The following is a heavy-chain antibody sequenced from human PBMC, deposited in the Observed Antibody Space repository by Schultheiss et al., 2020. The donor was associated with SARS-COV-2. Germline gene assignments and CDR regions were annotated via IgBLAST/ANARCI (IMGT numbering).Heavy chain of an antibody. Sequence: GGSLRLSCKASGGTFSSYAISWVRQAPGQGLEWMGGIIPIFGTANYAQKFQGRVTMTTDTSTSTAYMELRSLRSDDTAVYYCARDHIAVANYFDYWGQGTLVTVSS. J-gene: IGHJ4*02. CDR1: GGTFSSYA. D-gene: IGHD6-19*01. CDR2: IIPIFGTA. CDR3: ARDHIAVANYFDY. V-gene: IGHV1-69*05.